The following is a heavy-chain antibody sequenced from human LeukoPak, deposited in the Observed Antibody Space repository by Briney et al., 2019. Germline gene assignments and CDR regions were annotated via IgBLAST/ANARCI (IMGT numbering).Heavy chain of an antibody. J-gene: IGHJ4*02. D-gene: IGHD6-13*01. CDR3: AVSYSGSLDY. V-gene: IGHV3-23*01. Sequence: GGSLRLSCAASGFTFSNYAMSWVRQAPGKGLEWVSLISGSGGSTYYADSVKGRFTISRDNSKNTLYLQLNSLRAEDTAVYYCAVSYSGSLDYWGQGTLVTVSS. CDR1: GFTFSNYA. CDR2: ISGSGGST.